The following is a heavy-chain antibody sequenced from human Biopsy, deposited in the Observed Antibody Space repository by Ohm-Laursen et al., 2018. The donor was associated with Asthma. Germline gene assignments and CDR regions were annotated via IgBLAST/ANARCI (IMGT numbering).Heavy chain of an antibody. CDR3: ARRITIFGVVQKDHGMDA. J-gene: IGHJ6*02. Sequence: SDTLSLTCTVSGGSMTPTSHYWDWIRQAPGKGLEWIGYISYGGKTSYNPSLKNRVTISRDTSENQFSLRLTSVTAADTAVYFCARRITIFGVVQKDHGMDAWGQGTTVIVSS. D-gene: IGHD3-3*01. CDR1: GGSMTPTSHY. V-gene: IGHV4-39*01. CDR2: ISYGGKT.